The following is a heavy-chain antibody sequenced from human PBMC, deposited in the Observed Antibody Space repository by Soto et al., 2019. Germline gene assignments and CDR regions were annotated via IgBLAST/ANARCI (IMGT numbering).Heavy chain of an antibody. CDR2: ISAYNGNT. D-gene: IGHD6-6*01. Sequence: QVQLVQSGAEVKKPGASVKVSCKASGYTFTSYGISWVRQAPGQGLEWMGRISAYNGNTNYAQKLQGRVTMTTDTPPSTAYMAMRSLNPDYSAVYYCPRQSSSPGHASWTQGTPVTASS. V-gene: IGHV1-18*01. CDR3: PRQSSSPGHAS. J-gene: IGHJ5*02. CDR1: GYTFTSYG.